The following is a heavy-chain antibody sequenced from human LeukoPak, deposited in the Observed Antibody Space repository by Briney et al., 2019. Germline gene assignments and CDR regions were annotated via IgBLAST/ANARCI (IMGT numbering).Heavy chain of an antibody. CDR3: ARHDVSGYSYYYYMDV. CDR1: GGSISSSSYY. D-gene: IGHD3-22*01. CDR2: IYYSGST. V-gene: IGHV4-39*01. J-gene: IGHJ6*03. Sequence: PSETLSLTCTVSGGSISSSSYYWGWIRQPPGKGLEWIGSIYYSGSTYYNPSLKSRVAISVDTSKNQFSLKLSSVTAADTAVYYCARHDVSGYSYYYYMDVWGKGTTVTVSS.